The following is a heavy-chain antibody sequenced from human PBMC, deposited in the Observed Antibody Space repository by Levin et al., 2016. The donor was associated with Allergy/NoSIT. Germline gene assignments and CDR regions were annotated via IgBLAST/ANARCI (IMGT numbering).Heavy chain of an antibody. CDR3: AREGYYDSRGAFDI. D-gene: IGHD3-22*01. J-gene: IGHJ3*02. CDR2: IYSGGST. V-gene: IGHV3-53*01. Sequence: WIRQPPGKGLEWVSVIYSGGSTYYADSVKGRFTISRDNSKNTLYLQMNSLRAEDTAVYYCAREGYYDSRGAFDIWGQGTMVTVSS.